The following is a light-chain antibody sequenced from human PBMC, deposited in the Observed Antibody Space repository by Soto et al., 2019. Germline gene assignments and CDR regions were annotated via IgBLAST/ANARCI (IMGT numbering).Light chain of an antibody. J-gene: IGKJ1*01. CDR3: QKYDAAPHT. CDR2: AAS. V-gene: IGKV1-27*01. CDR1: QGIIDY. Sequence: DIQMTQSPSSLSASVGDTVTITCRASQGIIDYLAWYQQRPGKVPKLLIYAASTLQTGVPSRFSGSGAGTDFTLTISSVQPEDVGAYYCQKYDAAPHTCGQGTRVEIK.